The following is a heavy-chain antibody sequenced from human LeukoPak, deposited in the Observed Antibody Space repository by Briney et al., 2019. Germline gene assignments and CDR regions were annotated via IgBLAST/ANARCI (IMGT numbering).Heavy chain of an antibody. CDR3: ARPTRDYYYYYMDV. CDR1: GFTFSDYY. Sequence: GGSLRLSCAASGFTFSDYYMSWIRQAPGKGLEWVSYISSSGTTIDYADSVKGRFTISRDNAKNSLFLQMNSLRVEDTAVYYCARPTRDYYYYYMDVWGKGTTVTVSS. J-gene: IGHJ6*03. V-gene: IGHV3-11*01. CDR2: ISSSGTTI.